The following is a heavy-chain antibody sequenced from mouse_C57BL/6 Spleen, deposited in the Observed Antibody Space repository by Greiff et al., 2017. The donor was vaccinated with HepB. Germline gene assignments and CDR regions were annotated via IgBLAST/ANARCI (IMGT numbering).Heavy chain of an antibody. CDR1: GYTFTNYW. CDR3: ARRSYYYGNYVGYFDV. J-gene: IGHJ1*03. CDR2: IYPGGGYT. D-gene: IGHD2-1*01. Sequence: QVQLQQSGAELVRPGTSVKMSCKASGYTFTNYWIGWAKQRPGHGLEWIGDIYPGGGYTNYNEKFKGKATLTADKSSSTAYMQFSSLTSEDSAIYYCARRSYYYGNYVGYFDVWGTGTTVTVSS. V-gene: IGHV1-63*01.